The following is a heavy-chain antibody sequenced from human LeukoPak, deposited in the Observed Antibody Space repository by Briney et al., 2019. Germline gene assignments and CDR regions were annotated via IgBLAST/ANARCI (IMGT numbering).Heavy chain of an antibody. CDR3: ARGYYDSSGYYFL. CDR1: GGTFSSYA. Sequence: ASVKVSCKASGGTFSSYAISWVRQAPGQGLEWMGWMNPNSGNTGYAQKFQGRVTMTRNTSISTAYMELSSLRSEDTAVYYCARGYYDSSGYYFLWGQGTLVTVSS. D-gene: IGHD3-22*01. J-gene: IGHJ4*02. V-gene: IGHV1-8*02. CDR2: MNPNSGNT.